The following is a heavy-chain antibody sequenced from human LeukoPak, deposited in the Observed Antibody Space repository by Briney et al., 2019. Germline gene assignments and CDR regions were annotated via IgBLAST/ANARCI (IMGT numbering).Heavy chain of an antibody. Sequence: PGRSLRLSCAASGFTFSSYGMHWVRQAPGKGLEWVAVISYDGSNKYYADSVKGRFTISRDNSKNTLYLQMNSLRAEDTAVYYCARDRVRGVDGDYWGQGTLVTVSS. CDR3: ARDRVRGVDGDY. CDR2: ISYDGSNK. D-gene: IGHD3-10*01. CDR1: GFTFSSYG. V-gene: IGHV3-30*03. J-gene: IGHJ4*02.